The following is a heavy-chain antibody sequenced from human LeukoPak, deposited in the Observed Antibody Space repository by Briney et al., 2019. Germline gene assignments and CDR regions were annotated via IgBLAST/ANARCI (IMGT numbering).Heavy chain of an antibody. J-gene: IGHJ3*02. CDR2: IIPIFGRA. V-gene: IGHV1-69*01. D-gene: IGHD4-23*01. CDR1: GGTFSSYA. Sequence: GASVKVSCKASGGTFSSYAISWVRQAPGQGLEWMGGIIPIFGRANYAQNFKGRVTMTADESTSTAYMELSSLRFEDTAVYFCARDGNSGAFNIWGQGTMVTVSS. CDR3: ARDGNSGAFNI.